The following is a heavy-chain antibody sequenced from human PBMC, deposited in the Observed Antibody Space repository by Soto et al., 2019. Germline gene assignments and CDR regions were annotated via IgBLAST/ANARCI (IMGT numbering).Heavy chain of an antibody. D-gene: IGHD2-21*02. Sequence: GASVKVSCKASGGTFSTYAISWVRQAPGQGLEWMGGIIPIFGPPNYAQKFQGRVTISADESTSTAYMELSSLRSDDTAEYYCATSGECGGDCSVYGMDVWGQGTTVTVSS. V-gene: IGHV1-69*13. CDR1: GGTFSTYA. CDR3: ATSGECGGDCSVYGMDV. J-gene: IGHJ6*02. CDR2: IIPIFGPP.